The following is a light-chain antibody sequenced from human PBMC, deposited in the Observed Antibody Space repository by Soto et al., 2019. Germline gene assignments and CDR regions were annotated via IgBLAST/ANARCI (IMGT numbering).Light chain of an antibody. V-gene: IGKV3-20*01. CDR3: QQYGSSGT. CDR2: GAS. Sequence: EIVLTQSAGTLSLSPGKRATLSCRASQSISSSYLAWYQQKPGQAPRLLIYGASNRATGIPDRFSGSASGTDFTLTISRLEPEDFAVYYCQQYGSSGTFGQGTKVDIK. CDR1: QSISSSY. J-gene: IGKJ1*01.